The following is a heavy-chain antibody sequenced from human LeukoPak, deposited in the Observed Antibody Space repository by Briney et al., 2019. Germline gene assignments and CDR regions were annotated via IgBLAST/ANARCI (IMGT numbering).Heavy chain of an antibody. CDR3: AAPGDSSSPTPPGAFDI. D-gene: IGHD6-6*01. V-gene: IGHV1-69*13. J-gene: IGHJ3*02. Sequence: ASVKVSCKASGGTFSSYAISWVRQAPGQGLEWMGGIIPIFGTANYAQKFQGRVTITADESTSTAYMELSSLRSEDTAVYYCAAPGDSSSPTPPGAFDIWGQGTMVTVSS. CDR2: IIPIFGTA. CDR1: GGTFSSYA.